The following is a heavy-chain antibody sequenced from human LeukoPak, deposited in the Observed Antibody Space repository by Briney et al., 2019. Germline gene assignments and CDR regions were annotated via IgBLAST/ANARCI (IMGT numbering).Heavy chain of an antibody. CDR1: GFSFSSYG. D-gene: IGHD6-19*01. CDR3: AKERNGFYYFDY. V-gene: IGHV3-30*18. Sequence: PGGSLRLSCAASGFSFSSYGMHWVRQAPGKGREWVAVISHDGSSKNHADSVKGRFTISRDNSKNTLYLQMNSLRAEDTAVYFCAKERNGFYYFDYWGQGTLVTVSS. CDR2: ISHDGSSK. J-gene: IGHJ4*02.